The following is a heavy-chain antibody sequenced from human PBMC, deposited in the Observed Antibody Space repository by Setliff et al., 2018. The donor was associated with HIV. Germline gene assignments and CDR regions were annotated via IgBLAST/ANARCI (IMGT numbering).Heavy chain of an antibody. D-gene: IGHD6-6*01. Sequence: LRLSCAASGFTVSSNYMSWVRQAPGKGLEWVSLIYSGGSTYYADSVKGRFTISRDNSKNTLYFQMNSLRTEDTAVYYCAKRRQLAEDYYWGQGTLVTVSS. J-gene: IGHJ4*02. CDR1: GFTVSSNY. CDR2: IYSGGST. CDR3: AKRRQLAEDYY. V-gene: IGHV3-66*02.